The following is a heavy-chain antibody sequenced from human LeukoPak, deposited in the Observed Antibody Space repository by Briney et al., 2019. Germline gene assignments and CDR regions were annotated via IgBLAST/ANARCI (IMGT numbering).Heavy chain of an antibody. J-gene: IGHJ4*02. CDR2: INPNSGGT. V-gene: IGHV1-2*02. D-gene: IGHD5-18*01. CDR1: GYTFTGYY. Sequence: ASVKVSCKASGYTFTGYYIHWVRQAPGQGLEWMGWINPNSGGTNYAQKFQGRVTMTRDTSISTAYMELSRLRSDDTAVYYCARAGITGTAMVGDWGQGTLVTVSS. CDR3: ARAGITGTAMVGD.